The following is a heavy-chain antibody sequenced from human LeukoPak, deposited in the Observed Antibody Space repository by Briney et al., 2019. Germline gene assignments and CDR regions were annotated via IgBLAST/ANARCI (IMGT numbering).Heavy chain of an antibody. V-gene: IGHV4-34*01. J-gene: IGHJ4*02. CDR3: ARDDYGSGSYQSWCFDY. CDR2: INHSGST. D-gene: IGHD3-10*01. Sequence: KPSETLSPTCAVYGGSFSGYYWSWIRQPPGKGLEWIGEINHSGSTNYNPSLKSRVTISVDTSKNQFSLKLSSVTAADTAVYYCARDDYGSGSYQSWCFDYWGQGTLVTVSS. CDR1: GGSFSGYY.